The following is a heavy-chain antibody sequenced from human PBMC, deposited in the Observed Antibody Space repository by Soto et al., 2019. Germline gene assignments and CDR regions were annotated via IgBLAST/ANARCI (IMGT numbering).Heavy chain of an antibody. CDR2: IYYSGST. CDR1: GGSISSYS. CDR3: ARYDHYDFWSGYYTGGDHAFDI. Sequence: LSLTCTVSGGSISSYSWSWIRQPPGKGLEWIGYIYYSGSTNYNPSLKSRVTISVDTSKNQFSLKLSSVTAADTAVYYCARYDHYDFWSGYYTGGDHAFDIWGQGTMVTVSS. V-gene: IGHV4-59*08. J-gene: IGHJ3*02. D-gene: IGHD3-3*01.